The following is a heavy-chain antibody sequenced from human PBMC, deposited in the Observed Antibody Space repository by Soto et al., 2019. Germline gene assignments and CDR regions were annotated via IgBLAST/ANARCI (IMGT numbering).Heavy chain of an antibody. CDR1: GGSISSYY. V-gene: IGHV4-59*08. J-gene: IGHJ4*02. Sequence: SETLSLTCTVSGGSISSYYWSWIRQPPGKGLEWIGYIYYSGSTNYNPSLKSRVTISVDTSKNQFSLKLSSVTAADTAVYYCARWGDSGSGFDYWGQGTLVTVSS. CDR2: IYYSGST. D-gene: IGHD6-19*01. CDR3: ARWGDSGSGFDY.